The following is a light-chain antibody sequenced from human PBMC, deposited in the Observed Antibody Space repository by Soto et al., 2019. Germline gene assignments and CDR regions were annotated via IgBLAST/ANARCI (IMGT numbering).Light chain of an antibody. Sequence: EIVMTQSPATLSVSPGERATLSCRASQSVSNFLFWYQQKSGQAPRLLIYAASSGATGIPDRFSGSGSETDFTLTINRLEPEDFAVYYCQYYGNSRITFGQGTRLEIK. CDR2: AAS. CDR1: QSVSNF. J-gene: IGKJ5*01. CDR3: QYYGNSRIT. V-gene: IGKV3-20*01.